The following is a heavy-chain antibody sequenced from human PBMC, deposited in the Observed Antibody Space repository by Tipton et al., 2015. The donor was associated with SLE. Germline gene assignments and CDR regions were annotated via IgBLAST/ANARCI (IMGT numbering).Heavy chain of an antibody. D-gene: IGHD1-26*01. CDR1: GYTLSRYA. CDR3: ATVGDTGLQRSDS. V-gene: IGHV7-4-1*02. CDR2: INTSTGKA. J-gene: IGHJ4*02. Sequence: QLVQSGAEVKKPGASVTVSCKASGYTLSRYAMNWVRQAPGQGLEWMGWINTSTGKATYAQGFSGRFVFSLDTPANTAYLQISSVEADDSAIYYCATVGDTGLQRSDSWGQGTLVTVSS.